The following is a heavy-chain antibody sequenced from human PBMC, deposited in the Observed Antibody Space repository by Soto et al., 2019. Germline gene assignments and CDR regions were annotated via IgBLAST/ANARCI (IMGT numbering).Heavy chain of an antibody. CDR1: GGSISSSSYY. D-gene: IGHD1-26*01. Sequence: QLQLQESGPGLVKPSETLSLTCTVSGGSISSSSYYWGWIRQPPGKGLEWIGSIYYSGSTYYNPSLKSRVTISVDTSKNQFSLKLSSVTAADTAVYYCARPPRRGNHPAGWFDPWGQGTLVTVSS. V-gene: IGHV4-39*01. J-gene: IGHJ5*02. CDR2: IYYSGST. CDR3: ARPPRRGNHPAGWFDP.